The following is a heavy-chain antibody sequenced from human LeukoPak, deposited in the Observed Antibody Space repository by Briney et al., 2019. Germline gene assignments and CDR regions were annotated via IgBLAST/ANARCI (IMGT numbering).Heavy chain of an antibody. CDR3: ARGSFYVFGIVYQYYFDY. V-gene: IGHV1-18*01. Sequence: GASVKVSCKASGYTFTSYGISWVRQAPGQGLEWMGWISAYNGNTNYAQKLQGRVTMTTDTSTSTAYMELRSLRSDDTAVFYCARGSFYVFGIVYQYYFDYGGQGTLVTVSS. J-gene: IGHJ4*02. CDR2: ISAYNGNT. D-gene: IGHD3-3*01. CDR1: GYTFTSYG.